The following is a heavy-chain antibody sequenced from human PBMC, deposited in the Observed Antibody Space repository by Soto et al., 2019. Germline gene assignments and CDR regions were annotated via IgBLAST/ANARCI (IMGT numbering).Heavy chain of an antibody. Sequence: SETLSLTCAVYGGSFSGYYWSWIRQPPGKGLEWIGEINHSGSTNYNPSLKSRVTISVDTSKNQFSLKLSSVTAADTAVYYCARVRSNYVSRPFDYWGQGTLVTVSS. CDR1: GGSFSGYY. J-gene: IGHJ4*02. D-gene: IGHD4-4*01. CDR2: INHSGST. CDR3: ARVRSNYVSRPFDY. V-gene: IGHV4-34*01.